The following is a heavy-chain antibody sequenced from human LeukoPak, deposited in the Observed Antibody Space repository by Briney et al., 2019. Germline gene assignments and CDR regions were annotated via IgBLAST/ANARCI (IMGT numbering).Heavy chain of an antibody. J-gene: IGHJ4*02. CDR1: GFTFDDYA. D-gene: IGHD2-2*01. Sequence: GGSLRLSCAASGFTFDDYAMHWVRQAPGKGLEWVSGISWNSGSIGYADSVKGRFTISRDNSKNTLYLQMNSLRAEDTAVYYCAKDTYCSSTSCSLFDYWGQGTLVTVSS. CDR2: ISWNSGSI. CDR3: AKDTYCSSTSCSLFDY. V-gene: IGHV3-9*01.